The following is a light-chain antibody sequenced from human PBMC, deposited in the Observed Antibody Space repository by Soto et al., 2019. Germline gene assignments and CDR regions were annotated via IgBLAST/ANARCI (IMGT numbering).Light chain of an antibody. Sequence: EIVLTQSPGTLSLSPGERATLSCRASQSVSGSYLAWYQQKPGQAPRLLIYGASSRATGIPDKFSGSGSGTDFTLTISRLDPEDFAVYYCQQYGNSPFTFGQGTKLEMK. CDR1: QSVSGSY. CDR3: QQYGNSPFT. CDR2: GAS. J-gene: IGKJ2*01. V-gene: IGKV3-20*01.